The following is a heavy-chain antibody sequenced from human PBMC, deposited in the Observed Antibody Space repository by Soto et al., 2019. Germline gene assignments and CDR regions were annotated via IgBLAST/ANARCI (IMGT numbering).Heavy chain of an antibody. CDR2: IGTAGDT. Sequence: LSCAASGFSFSSYDMHWVRQATGKGLEWVSAIGTAGDTYYPGSVKGRFTISRENAKNSLYLQMNSLRAGDTAVYYCARALITDSPHSYRMDVWGQGTKVTV. D-gene: IGHD3-16*01. CDR3: ARALITDSPHSYRMDV. J-gene: IGHJ6*02. V-gene: IGHV3-13*01. CDR1: GFSFSSYD.